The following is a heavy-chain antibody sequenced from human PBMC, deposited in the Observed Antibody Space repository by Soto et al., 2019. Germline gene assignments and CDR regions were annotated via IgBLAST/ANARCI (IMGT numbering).Heavy chain of an antibody. CDR2: ISSSSTI. CDR1: GFTFSSYS. CDR3: AAIWDMYNWNFDY. D-gene: IGHD1-20*01. V-gene: IGHV3-48*02. Sequence: GGSLSLSCAASGFTFSSYSMNWVRQAPGKGLEWVSYISSSSTIYYADSVKGRFTISRDNAKNSLYLQMNSLRDEDTAVYYCAAIWDMYNWNFDYWGQGTLVTVSS. J-gene: IGHJ4*02.